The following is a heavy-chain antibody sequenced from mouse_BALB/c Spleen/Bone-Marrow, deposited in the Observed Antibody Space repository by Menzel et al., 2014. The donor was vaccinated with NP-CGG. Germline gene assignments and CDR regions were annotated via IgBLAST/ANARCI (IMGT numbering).Heavy chain of an antibody. V-gene: IGHV4-1*02. D-gene: IGHD1-1*01. CDR2: INPDSSTI. Sequence: EVKLVESGGGLVQPGGSLKLSCAAPGFDFSRYWMSWVRQAPGKGLEWIGEINPDSSTINYTPSLKDKFIISRDNAKNTLYLQMSKVRSEDTAPYYCARLNYYGNLFVWGAGTTVTVSS. CDR3: ARLNYYGNLFV. CDR1: GFDFSRYW. J-gene: IGHJ1*01.